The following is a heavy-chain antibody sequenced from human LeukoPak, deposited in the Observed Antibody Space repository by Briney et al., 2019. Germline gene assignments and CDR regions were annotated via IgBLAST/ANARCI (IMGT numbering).Heavy chain of an antibody. D-gene: IGHD3-3*01. Sequence: GGSLRLSCAASGFTFSTYWMSWVRQAPGKGLEWVANIKQDGSEKYYVDSVKGRFTISRDNAKNSLYLQMNSLRAEDTAVYYCARDERFMTSDDFWSGRPLDYWGQGTLVTVSS. J-gene: IGHJ4*02. CDR3: ARDERFMTSDDFWSGRPLDY. CDR1: GFTFSTYW. CDR2: IKQDGSEK. V-gene: IGHV3-7*01.